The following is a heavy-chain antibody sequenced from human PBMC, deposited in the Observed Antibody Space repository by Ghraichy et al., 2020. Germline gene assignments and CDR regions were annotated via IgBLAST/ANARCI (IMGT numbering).Heavy chain of an antibody. CDR1: GGSFSDHY. Sequence: SQTRSLTCAVYGGSFSDHYWTWIRQPPGKGLEWIGEINHRETTNYNPSLKSRVTISVDTSKNQFSLTLSSVTAADTALYYCARGNWEPIDIWGQGTMVTVSS. D-gene: IGHD1-14*01. CDR2: INHRETT. J-gene: IGHJ3*02. CDR3: ARGNWEPIDI. V-gene: IGHV4-34*01.